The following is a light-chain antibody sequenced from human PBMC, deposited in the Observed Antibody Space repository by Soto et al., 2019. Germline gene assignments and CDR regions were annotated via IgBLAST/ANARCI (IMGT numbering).Light chain of an antibody. CDR1: QSVSSN. Sequence: EIVMTQSPATLSVSPGETATLSCRASQSVSSNLAWYQQKPGQAPRLLISSASTRATGIPARFSGSGSGTEFTLAISSLQSEDFALYYCQQYYCWPPMYPFGQGTKLQIK. J-gene: IGKJ2*01. CDR2: SAS. V-gene: IGKV3-15*01. CDR3: QQYYCWPPMYP.